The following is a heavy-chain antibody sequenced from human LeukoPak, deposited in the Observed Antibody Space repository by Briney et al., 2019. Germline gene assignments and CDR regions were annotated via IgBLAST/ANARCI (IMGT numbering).Heavy chain of an antibody. D-gene: IGHD3-3*01. J-gene: IGHJ4*01. V-gene: IGHV3-53*01. Sequence: GGSLRLSCAASGFIVSSNYMSWVRQAPGKGLEWVSIIYSDGSTYYADSVKGRFTISRDDAKNSLYLQMNSLRDEDTAIYYCARDSGVDAHIDYWGHGTLVTVSA. CDR2: IYSDGST. CDR1: GFIVSSNY. CDR3: ARDSGVDAHIDY.